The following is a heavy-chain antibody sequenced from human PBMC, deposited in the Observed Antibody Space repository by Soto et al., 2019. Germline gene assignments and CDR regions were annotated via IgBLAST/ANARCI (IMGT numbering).Heavy chain of an antibody. CDR3: AKVSGAYGSGSYYDDAFDI. CDR1: GFTFSSYA. D-gene: IGHD3-10*01. CDR2: ISGSGGST. V-gene: IGHV3-23*01. Sequence: GGSLRLSCAASGFTFSSYAMSWVRQAPGKGLEWVSAISGSGGSTYYADSVKGRFTISRDNSKNTLYLQMNSLRAEDTAVYYCAKVSGAYGSGSYYDDAFDIWGQGTMVTVSS. J-gene: IGHJ3*02.